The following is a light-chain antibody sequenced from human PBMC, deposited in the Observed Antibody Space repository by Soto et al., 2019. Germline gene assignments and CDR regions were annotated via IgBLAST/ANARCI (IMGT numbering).Light chain of an antibody. CDR2: EVT. CDR3: SSSGGSNIGYV. Sequence: QSVLTQPPSASGSPGQSVTISCAGTSSDVGGYDYVSWYQQHPGKAPKLMIYEVTKRPSGIPDRFSGSKSGNTASLTVSGLQAEDEAVYYCSSSGGSNIGYVFGTGTKLTVL. CDR1: SSDVGGYDY. V-gene: IGLV2-8*01. J-gene: IGLJ1*01.